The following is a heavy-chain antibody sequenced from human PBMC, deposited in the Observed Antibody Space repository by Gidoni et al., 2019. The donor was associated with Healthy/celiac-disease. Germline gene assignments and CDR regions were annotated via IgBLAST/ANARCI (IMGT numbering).Heavy chain of an antibody. CDR1: GFTFSSYP. V-gene: IGHV3-30-3*01. Sequence: QVQLVESGGGVVQPGRSLRLSCAASGFTFSSYPMHWVRQAPGKGLEWVAVISYDGSNKYYADSVKGRFTISRDNSKNTLYLQMNSLRAEDTAVYYCARVEWGYYYYGMDVWGQGTTVTVSS. CDR3: ARVEWGYYYYGMDV. D-gene: IGHD2-8*01. CDR2: ISYDGSNK. J-gene: IGHJ6*02.